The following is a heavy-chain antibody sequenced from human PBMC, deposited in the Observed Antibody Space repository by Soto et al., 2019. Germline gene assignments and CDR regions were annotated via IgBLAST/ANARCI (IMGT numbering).Heavy chain of an antibody. V-gene: IGHV1-2*04. Sequence: ASVKVSCKAYGYTFTGYYMHWVRLAPGQGLEWMGWINPNSGGTNYAQKFQGWVTMTRDTSISTAYMELSRLRSDDTAVYYCARARFGELSTFDYWGQGTLVTVSS. D-gene: IGHD3-10*01. CDR1: GYTFTGYY. CDR3: ARARFGELSTFDY. CDR2: INPNSGGT. J-gene: IGHJ4*02.